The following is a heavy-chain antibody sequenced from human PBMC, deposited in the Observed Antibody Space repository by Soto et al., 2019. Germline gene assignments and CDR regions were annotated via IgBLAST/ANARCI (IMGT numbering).Heavy chain of an antibody. D-gene: IGHD6-19*01. V-gene: IGHV3-7*01. Sequence: HLVESGGGLVQSGGSLRLSCVDSGLTFSSNWMNWVLHAPGKGLEWLAIIEGDGSEKAYVESVKGRFTISRDNAKKSLYLQMDRLRVEDTAVYYCAGGTGWLTESWGQGTQVTVAS. CDR2: IEGDGSEK. CDR3: AGGTGWLTES. CDR1: GLTFSSNW. J-gene: IGHJ5*02.